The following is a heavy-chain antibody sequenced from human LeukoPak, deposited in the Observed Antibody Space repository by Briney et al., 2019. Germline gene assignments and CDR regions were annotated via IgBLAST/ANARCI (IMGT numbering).Heavy chain of an antibody. V-gene: IGHV3-33*08. J-gene: IGHJ6*02. CDR3: AREPFPIRNFWSGYYYYGMDV. D-gene: IGHD3-3*01. CDR1: EFTFSSYG. CDR2: IWYDGSNK. Sequence: GGSLRLSCAASEFTFSSYGMHWVRQAPGKGLEWVAVIWYDGSNKYYADSVKGRFTISRDNSKNTLYLQMNSLRAEDTAVYYCAREPFPIRNFWSGYYYYGMDVWGQGTTVTVSS.